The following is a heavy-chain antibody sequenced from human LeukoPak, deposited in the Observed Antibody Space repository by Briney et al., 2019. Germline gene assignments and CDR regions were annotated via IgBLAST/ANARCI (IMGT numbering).Heavy chain of an antibody. CDR3: ATSYSNYGTDLARTNNWFDP. Sequence: AASVKVSCKASGGTFSSYAISWVRQAPGQGLEWMGGIIPIFGTANYAQKFQGRVTITTDESTSTAYMELSSLRSEDTAVYYCATSYSNYGTDLARTNNWFDPWGQGTLVTVSS. V-gene: IGHV1-69*05. D-gene: IGHD4-11*01. CDR2: IIPIFGTA. J-gene: IGHJ5*02. CDR1: GGTFSSYA.